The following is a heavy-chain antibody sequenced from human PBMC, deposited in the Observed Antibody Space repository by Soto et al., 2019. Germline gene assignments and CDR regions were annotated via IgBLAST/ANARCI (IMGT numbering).Heavy chain of an antibody. Sequence: GGSLRLSCAASAFTFISYAMTWVRQAPGKGLEWVSGISGSGGRTYYADSVRGRFTIPRDNSKNTLYLQMNSLRAEDTAVYYCAKYTISWYSWLDPWGQGTLVTVSS. CDR2: ISGSGGRT. V-gene: IGHV3-23*01. D-gene: IGHD6-13*01. CDR3: AKYTISWYSWLDP. CDR1: AFTFISYA. J-gene: IGHJ5*02.